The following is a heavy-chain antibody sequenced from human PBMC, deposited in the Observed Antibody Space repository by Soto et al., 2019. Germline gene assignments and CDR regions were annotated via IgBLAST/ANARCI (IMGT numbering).Heavy chain of an antibody. V-gene: IGHV3-23*01. Sequence: TGGSLRLSCAASGFTFSSYAMSWVRQAPGKGLEWVSAISGSGGSTYYADSVEGRFTISRDNSKNTLYLQMNSLRAEDTAVYYCAKGYGYDSTYWGQGTLVTVSS. J-gene: IGHJ4*02. D-gene: IGHD3-22*01. CDR2: ISGSGGST. CDR3: AKGYGYDSTY. CDR1: GFTFSSYA.